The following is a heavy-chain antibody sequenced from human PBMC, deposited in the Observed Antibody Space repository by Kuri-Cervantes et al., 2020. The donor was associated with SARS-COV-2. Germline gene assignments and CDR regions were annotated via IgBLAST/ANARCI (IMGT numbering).Heavy chain of an antibody. CDR1: GFTFSGNW. J-gene: IGHJ4*02. D-gene: IGHD3-22*01. Sequence: GESLKISCAASGFTFSGNWMTWVRQAPGKGLEWVANINRDGSQKNYVDSVKGRFTISRDNSKNTLYLQMNSLRAEDTAAYYCARDSGYYDSDYWGQGTLVTVSS. CDR2: INRDGSQK. CDR3: ARDSGYYDSDY. V-gene: IGHV3-7*01.